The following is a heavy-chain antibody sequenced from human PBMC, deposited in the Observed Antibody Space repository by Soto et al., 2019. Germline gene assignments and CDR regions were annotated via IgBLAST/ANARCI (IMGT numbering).Heavy chain of an antibody. Sequence: AASVKVSGKASGYTFTSYYMHWVRQAPGQGREWMGIINPSGGSTSYARKFQGRVTMTRDTSTSTVYMELSSLRSEDTAVYYCATGGEYALPHFDYWGQGTLVTVSS. CDR3: ATGGEYALPHFDY. CDR2: INPSGGST. J-gene: IGHJ4*02. CDR1: GYTFTSYY. V-gene: IGHV1-46*01.